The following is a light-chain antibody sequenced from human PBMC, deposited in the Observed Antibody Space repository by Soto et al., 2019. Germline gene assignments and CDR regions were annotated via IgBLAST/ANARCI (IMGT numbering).Light chain of an antibody. CDR1: QTIYTN. CDR2: DTS. J-gene: IGKJ2*01. CDR3: KQYNNWPPFMYT. V-gene: IGKV3-15*01. Sequence: EILMTQSPPTLSLSPGERATLSCTASQTIYTNLAWYQQKPGQAPRLLIYDTSTRATGIPVRFSGSGSGTEFTLTISSLQSEDFAVYYCKQYNNWPPFMYTFGQGTTVEIK.